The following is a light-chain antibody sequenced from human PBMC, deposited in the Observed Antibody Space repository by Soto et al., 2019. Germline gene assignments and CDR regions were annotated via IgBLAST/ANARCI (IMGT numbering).Light chain of an antibody. CDR1: SGHSSYA. CDR2: LNSDGSH. CDR3: QTWGTGIQV. J-gene: IGLJ2*01. Sequence: QLVLTQSPSAYASLEASVKLTCSLSSGHSSYAIAWHQQQPEKGPRYLMKLNSDGSHSKGDGIPDRFSGSSSGAERYLTISSLQSEDEADYYCQTWGTGIQVFGGGTKLTVL. V-gene: IGLV4-69*01.